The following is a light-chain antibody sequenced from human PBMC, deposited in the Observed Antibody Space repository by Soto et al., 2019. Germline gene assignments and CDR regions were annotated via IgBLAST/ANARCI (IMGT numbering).Light chain of an antibody. Sequence: EVVLTQSPGTLSLSPGERVTLSCRASQSINTNLAWHQKKPGQAPRLLIDGASRRATGIPDRFSGSGSGTEFTLTISRLEPEDFAVYYCQQYDSSPPTFGGGTKVESK. CDR3: QQYDSSPPT. CDR2: GAS. J-gene: IGKJ4*01. CDR1: QSINTN. V-gene: IGKV3-20*01.